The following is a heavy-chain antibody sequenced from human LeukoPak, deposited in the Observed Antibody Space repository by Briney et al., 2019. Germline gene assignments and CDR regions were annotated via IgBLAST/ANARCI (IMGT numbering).Heavy chain of an antibody. CDR3: ARDAGGYGMDV. CDR1: GFTVSSTY. V-gene: IGHV3-53*01. D-gene: IGHD1-26*01. Sequence: TGGSLRLSCAASGFTVSSTYMSWVRQAPGKGLEWVSVIYSGGSTYYADSVRGRFTISRDNSKNTLYLQMNSLRAEDTAVYYCARDAGGYGMDVWGQGTTVTVSS. CDR2: IYSGGST. J-gene: IGHJ6*02.